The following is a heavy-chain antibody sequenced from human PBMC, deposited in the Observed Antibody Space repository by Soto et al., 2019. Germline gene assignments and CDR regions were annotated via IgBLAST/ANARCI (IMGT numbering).Heavy chain of an antibody. D-gene: IGHD3-10*01. CDR2: ISSNGGST. Sequence: EGQLVESGGGLVQPGGSGRLSCAASGFTFSSYAMHWVRQAPGKGLEYVSAISSNGGSTYYANSVKGRFTISRDNSKNTLYLQMGSLRAEDMALYYCARQGRAVSSYYFDYWGQGTLVTVSS. CDR1: GFTFSSYA. V-gene: IGHV3-64*01. J-gene: IGHJ4*02. CDR3: ARQGRAVSSYYFDY.